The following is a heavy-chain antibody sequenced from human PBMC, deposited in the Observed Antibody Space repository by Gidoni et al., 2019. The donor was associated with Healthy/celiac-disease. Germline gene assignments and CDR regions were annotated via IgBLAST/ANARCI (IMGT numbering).Heavy chain of an antibody. CDR1: GGTFSSYT. CDR2: IIPILGIA. Sequence: QVQLVQSGAEVKKPGSAGKVSCTASGGTFSSYTISWVRQAPGPGLEWMGRIIPILGIANYAPKFQGRVTITADKSTSTAYMELSSLRSEDTAVYYCARMYTTGPGWFDPWGQGTLVTVSS. V-gene: IGHV1-69*02. J-gene: IGHJ5*02. CDR3: ARMYTTGPGWFDP. D-gene: IGHD4-17*01.